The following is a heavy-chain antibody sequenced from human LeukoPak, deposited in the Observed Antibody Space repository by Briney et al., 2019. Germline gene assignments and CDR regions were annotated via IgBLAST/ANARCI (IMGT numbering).Heavy chain of an antibody. Sequence: PGGSLRPSCAASGLTFSSYGIHWVRQAPGKGLEWVAVIWFDGSNKYYADSVKGRFTISRDNSKDTLYLQMNSLRAGDTAVYYCAREYNSGGMGELGYWGQGTLVTVSS. CDR3: AREYNSGGMGELGY. CDR1: GLTFSSYG. J-gene: IGHJ4*02. V-gene: IGHV3-33*01. D-gene: IGHD2-15*01. CDR2: IWFDGSNK.